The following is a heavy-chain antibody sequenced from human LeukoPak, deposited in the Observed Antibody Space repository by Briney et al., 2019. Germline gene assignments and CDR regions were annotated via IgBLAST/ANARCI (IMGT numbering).Heavy chain of an antibody. CDR1: GYTFTVYY. J-gene: IGHJ4*02. V-gene: IGHV1-2*02. Sequence: GASVKVSSKASGYTFTVYYIHWVRQSPGQRLEWMGWINPNSGGTNYAQKFQGRVTMTRDTSISTAYMELSRLRSDDMGVYYCARRPGGYYDSSGYFYFDYWGQGTLVTVSS. CDR2: INPNSGGT. CDR3: ARRPGGYYDSSGYFYFDY. D-gene: IGHD3-22*01.